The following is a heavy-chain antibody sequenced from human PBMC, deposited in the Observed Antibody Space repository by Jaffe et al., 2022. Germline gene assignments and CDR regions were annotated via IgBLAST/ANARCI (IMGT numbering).Heavy chain of an antibody. V-gene: IGHV3-53*04. Sequence: EVQLVESGGGLVQPGGSLRLSCAASGFTVSSNYMSWVRQAPGKGLEWVSVIYSGGSTYYADSVKGRFTISRHNSKNTLYLQMNSLRAEDTAVYYCARQWLPTDDAFDIWGQGTMVTVSS. J-gene: IGHJ3*02. CDR1: GFTVSSNY. CDR2: IYSGGST. D-gene: IGHD6-19*01. CDR3: ARQWLPTDDAFDI.